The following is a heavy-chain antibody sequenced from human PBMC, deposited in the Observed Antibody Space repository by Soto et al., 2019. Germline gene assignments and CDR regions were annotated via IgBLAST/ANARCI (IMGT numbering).Heavy chain of an antibody. CDR3: ARHRRETGTFAQPLDS. D-gene: IGHD1-1*01. Sequence: SETLSLTCTVSGGSISSGGYYWSWIRQHPGKGLEWIGYIYYSGSTYYNPSLKSRVTMSVDTSTNQLSLNLNSVTAADTALYFCARHRRETGTFAQPLDSWGQGTLVTVSS. V-gene: IGHV4-39*01. CDR2: IYYSGST. J-gene: IGHJ4*02. CDR1: GGSISSGGYY.